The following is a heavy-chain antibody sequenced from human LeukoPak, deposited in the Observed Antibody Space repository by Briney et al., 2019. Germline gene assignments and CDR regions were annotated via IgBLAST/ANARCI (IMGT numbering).Heavy chain of an antibody. Sequence: SQTLSLTCTVSGASVNSGNYYWTWIRQPAGKRLEWIGRIYTSGNTNYNPSLKSRVTISIDASKNQFSLRLSSVTAADTAVYYCTRGGELMNFWGQGTLVTVSS. J-gene: IGHJ4*02. V-gene: IGHV4-61*02. CDR2: IYTSGNT. CDR3: TRGGELMNF. CDR1: GASVNSGNYY. D-gene: IGHD1-26*01.